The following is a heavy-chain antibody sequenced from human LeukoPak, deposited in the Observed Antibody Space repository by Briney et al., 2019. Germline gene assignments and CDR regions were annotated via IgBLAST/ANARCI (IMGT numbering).Heavy chain of an antibody. V-gene: IGHV4-34*01. J-gene: IGHJ4*02. CDR1: GGSFSGYY. Sequence: SETLSLTCAVYGGSFSGYYWSWIRQPPGKGLEWIGEINHSGSTNYNPSLKSRVTISVDTSKNQFSLKLSSVTAADMAVYYCARGYGSGTDYWGQGTLVTVSS. CDR2: INHSGST. D-gene: IGHD3-10*01. CDR3: ARGYGSGTDY.